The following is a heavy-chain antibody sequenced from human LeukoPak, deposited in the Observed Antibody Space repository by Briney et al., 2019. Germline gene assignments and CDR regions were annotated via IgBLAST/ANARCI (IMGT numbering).Heavy chain of an antibody. CDR3: ARVRDGYKSPAGGY. CDR1: GYTFTSYD. D-gene: IGHD5-24*01. CDR2: MNPNSGNT. V-gene: IGHV1-8*01. Sequence: ASVKVSCKASGYTFTSYDINWVRQATGQGLEWMGWMNPNSGNTGYAQKFQGRVTMTRNTSISTDYMELSSLRSEDTAVYYCARVRDGYKSPAGGYWGQGTLVTVSS. J-gene: IGHJ4*02.